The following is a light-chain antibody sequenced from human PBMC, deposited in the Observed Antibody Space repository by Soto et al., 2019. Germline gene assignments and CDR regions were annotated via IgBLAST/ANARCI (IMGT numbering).Light chain of an antibody. CDR1: SSDVGIYNY. V-gene: IGLV2-14*01. Sequence: QSVLTQPASVSGSPGQSITLSCTGTSSDVGIYNYVSWYQQHPGKAPKLMIYDVKNRPSGISNRFSGSKSGNTASLTISGLQAEDEADSYCSSFTSSSTYVFGTGTKVTVL. CDR3: SSFTSSSTYV. CDR2: DVK. J-gene: IGLJ1*01.